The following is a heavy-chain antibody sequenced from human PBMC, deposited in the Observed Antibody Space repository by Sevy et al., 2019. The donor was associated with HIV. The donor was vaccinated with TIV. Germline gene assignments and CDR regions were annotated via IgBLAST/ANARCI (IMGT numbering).Heavy chain of an antibody. CDR1: GYTFTDYY. CDR2: INPNNGGT. V-gene: IGHV1-2*02. D-gene: IGHD3-10*01. CDR3: ARASHVSGSYTNDY. J-gene: IGHJ4*02. Sequence: ASVKVSCRASGYTFTDYYLHWVRQAPGQGLEWMGWINPNNGGTEYAQRFQGRVAMTSDTSISKVYMELSRRRSDDTAVYYCARASHVSGSYTNDYWGKGTLVTVSS.